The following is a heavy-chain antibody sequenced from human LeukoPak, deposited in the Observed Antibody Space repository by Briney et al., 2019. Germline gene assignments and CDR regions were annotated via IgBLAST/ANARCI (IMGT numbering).Heavy chain of an antibody. CDR2: ISGSADTT. J-gene: IGHJ2*01. CDR3: AKPSPADSGKYWYFHV. CDR1: GFTVSNIA. Sequence: GGSLRLSCAASGFTVSNIALSWVRQAPGKGPEWVSAISGSADTTRYADSVKGRFSISRDTSKNTLYLQLNGLRAEDTGVYYCAKPSPADSGKYWYFHVWGRGTLVTVSS. D-gene: IGHD2-15*01. V-gene: IGHV3-23*01.